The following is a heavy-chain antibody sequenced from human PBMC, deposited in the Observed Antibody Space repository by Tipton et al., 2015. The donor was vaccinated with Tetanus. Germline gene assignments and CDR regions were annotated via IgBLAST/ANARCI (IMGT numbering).Heavy chain of an antibody. CDR2: IYTSGST. J-gene: IGHJ6*02. CDR1: GGSISSYY. Sequence: TLSFTCTVSGGSISSYYWGWIRQPAGKGLEWIGRIYTSGSTNYNPSLKSRVTMSVDTSKNQFSLKLSSVTAADTAVYYCARGMVRGVRVITYYYGRDVWGQGTTVTVSS. CDR3: ARGMVRGVRVITYYYGRDV. D-gene: IGHD3-10*01. V-gene: IGHV4-4*07.